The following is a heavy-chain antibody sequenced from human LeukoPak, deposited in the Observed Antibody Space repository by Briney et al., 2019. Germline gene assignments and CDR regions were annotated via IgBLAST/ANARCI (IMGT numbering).Heavy chain of an antibody. V-gene: IGHV4-34*01. Sequence: PSETLSLTCAVYGGSFSGYYWSWIRQPPGKGLEWIGEINHSGSTNYNPSLKSRVTISVDTSKNQFSLKLSSVTAADTAVYYCARLKDYDFWSTYYYGMDVWGQGTTVTVSS. D-gene: IGHD3-3*01. CDR2: INHSGST. J-gene: IGHJ6*02. CDR3: ARLKDYDFWSTYYYGMDV. CDR1: GGSFSGYY.